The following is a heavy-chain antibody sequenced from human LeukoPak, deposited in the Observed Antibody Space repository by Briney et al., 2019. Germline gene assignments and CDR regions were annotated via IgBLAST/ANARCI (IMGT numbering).Heavy chain of an antibody. J-gene: IGHJ4*02. D-gene: IGHD1-14*01. Sequence: SGTLSLTCAVSGGSISSSNWWCWVRQPPGKGLEWIGEIYHSGSTNYNPSLKSRVTRSVDTSKNQFSLKLSSVTAADTAVYYCAGLSLPNGINGIDYWGQGTLVTVSS. CDR1: GGSISSSNW. CDR3: AGLSLPNGINGIDY. CDR2: IYHSGST. V-gene: IGHV4-4*02.